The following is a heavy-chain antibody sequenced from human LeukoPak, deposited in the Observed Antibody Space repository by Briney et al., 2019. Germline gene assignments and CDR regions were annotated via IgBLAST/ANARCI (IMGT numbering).Heavy chain of an antibody. J-gene: IGHJ4*02. D-gene: IGHD1-26*01. CDR2: ISYDGSNK. CDR1: GFTFNSYG. CDR3: AKGVRFSGSYVDY. Sequence: GRSLRLSCAASGFTFNSYGIHWVRQAPGKGLEWVAVISYDGSNKHYVDSVKVRFTISRDNSKNTLYLQMNSLRPEDTAVYYCAKGVRFSGSYVDYWGQGTLVTVSS. V-gene: IGHV3-30*18.